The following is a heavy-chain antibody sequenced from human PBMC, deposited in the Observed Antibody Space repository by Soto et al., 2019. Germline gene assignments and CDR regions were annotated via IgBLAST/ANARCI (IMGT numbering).Heavy chain of an antibody. J-gene: IGHJ4*02. Sequence: SGGSLRLSCAASGFTFSSYAMSWVRQAPGKGLEWVSAISGSGGSTYYADSVKGRFTISRDNSKNTLYLQMNSLRAEDTAVYYCAKGPPFGELYPYYFDYWGQGTLVTVSS. CDR3: AKGPPFGELYPYYFDY. CDR1: GFTFSSYA. CDR2: ISGSGGST. D-gene: IGHD3-10*01. V-gene: IGHV3-23*01.